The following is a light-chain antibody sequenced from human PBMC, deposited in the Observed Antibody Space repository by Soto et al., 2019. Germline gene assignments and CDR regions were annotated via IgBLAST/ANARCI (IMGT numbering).Light chain of an antibody. Sequence: EVMLTQSPGTLSLSPGERATLSCRASQSVSSNYLAWYQQKSGQAPRLLIYGASNMATGIPDRFSGSRSGTDFTLTIRRLEPEDFAVYYCQQYDTSPRTFGQGTKVEFK. V-gene: IGKV3-20*01. CDR2: GAS. J-gene: IGKJ1*01. CDR3: QQYDTSPRT. CDR1: QSVSSNY.